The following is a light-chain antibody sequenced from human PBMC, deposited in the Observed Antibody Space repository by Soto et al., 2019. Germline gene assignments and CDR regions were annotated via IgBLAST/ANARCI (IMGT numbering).Light chain of an antibody. J-gene: IGLJ2*01. CDR3: SSYAGSNTVV. V-gene: IGLV2-8*01. CDR1: SSDVGGYNY. Sequence: QSALTQPPSASGSPGQSVTISCTGTSSDVGGYNYVSWYQQYPGKAPKLMIYEVNKRPSGVPDRFSGYKSGNTASLTVSGLQAEDVADYYCSSYAGSNTVVFCGGSKLTV. CDR2: EVN.